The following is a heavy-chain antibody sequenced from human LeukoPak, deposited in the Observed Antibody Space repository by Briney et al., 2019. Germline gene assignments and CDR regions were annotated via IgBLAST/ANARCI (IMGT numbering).Heavy chain of an antibody. J-gene: IGHJ4*02. V-gene: IGHV4-30-4*08. Sequence: SQTLSLTCTVSGGSISSGDYYWSWIRQPPGKGLEWIGYIYYSGSTYYNPSLKSRVTISVDTSKNQFSLKLSSVTAADTAVYYCARIYCSSTSCYMESYYWGQGTLVTVSS. CDR3: ARIYCSSTSCYMESYY. D-gene: IGHD2-2*02. CDR2: IYYSGST. CDR1: GGSISSGDYY.